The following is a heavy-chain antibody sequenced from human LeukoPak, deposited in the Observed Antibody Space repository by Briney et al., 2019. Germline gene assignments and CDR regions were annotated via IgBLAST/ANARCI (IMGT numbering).Heavy chain of an antibody. Sequence: PGGSLRLSCAASGFTFSKYWMPWVRHAPGKGLESVSRINTDGTVTTYADSVKGRFTVTRDNADNTMFLQMNSVRDEDTAVYFCATKQWLAPPPDSWGQGTRVTVSS. CDR2: INTDGTVT. CDR1: GFTFSKYW. V-gene: IGHV3-74*01. CDR3: ATKQWLAPPPDS. D-gene: IGHD6-19*01. J-gene: IGHJ4*02.